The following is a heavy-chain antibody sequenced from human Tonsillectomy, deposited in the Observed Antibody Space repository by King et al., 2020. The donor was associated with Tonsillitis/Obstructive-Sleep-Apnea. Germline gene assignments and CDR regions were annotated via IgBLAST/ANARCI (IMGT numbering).Heavy chain of an antibody. CDR3: ASIKTFMDV. J-gene: IGHJ6*03. V-gene: IGHV4-59*01. Sequence: VQLQESGPGLVKPSETLSLTCTVSGGSISSYYWSWLRQPPGKGLEWIGYIYYSGSTNYNPSLKSRVTISVDTSKNQFSLKLSSVTAADTAVYYCASIKTFMDVWGKGTTVTVSS. CDR1: GGSISSYY. CDR2: IYYSGST.